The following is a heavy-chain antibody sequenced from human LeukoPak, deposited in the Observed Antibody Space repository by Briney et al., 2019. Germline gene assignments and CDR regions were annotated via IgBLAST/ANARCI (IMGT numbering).Heavy chain of an antibody. CDR2: ISYDGSNK. J-gene: IGHJ6*02. V-gene: IGHV3-30*18. Sequence: GSLRLSCAASGFTFSSYGMHWVRQAPGKGLEWVAVISYDGSNKYYADSVKGRFTISRDNSKNTLYLQMNSLRAEDTAVYYCAKIMDPYYYYGMDVWGQGTTVTVSS. CDR3: AKIMDPYYYYGMDV. D-gene: IGHD3-16*01. CDR1: GFTFSSYG.